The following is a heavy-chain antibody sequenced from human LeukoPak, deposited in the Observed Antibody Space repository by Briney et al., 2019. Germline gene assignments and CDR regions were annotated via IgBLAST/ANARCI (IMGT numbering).Heavy chain of an antibody. Sequence: ASVKDSCKASGYTFTDYYMHWVRQAPGQGLEWMGWINPSSGATNYAHKFQGRVTMTRDTSITTASMELSRLRPDDTAVYYCARIDFRSGYCLDYWGQGTLVTVSS. D-gene: IGHD3-3*01. CDR2: INPSSGAT. CDR3: ARIDFRSGYCLDY. J-gene: IGHJ4*02. CDR1: GYTFTDYY. V-gene: IGHV1-2*02.